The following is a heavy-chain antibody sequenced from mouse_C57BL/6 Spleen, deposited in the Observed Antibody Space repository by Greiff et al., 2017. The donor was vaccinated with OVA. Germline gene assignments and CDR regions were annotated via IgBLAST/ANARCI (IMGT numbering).Heavy chain of an antibody. CDR1: GFTFTDYY. Sequence: EVHLVESGGGLVQPGGSLSLSCAASGFTFTDYYMSWVRQPPGKALEWLGFIRNKANGYTTEYSASVKGRFTISRDTSQSILYLQMNALRAEDSATYYCARSYYDVYYFDYWGQGTTLTVSS. CDR2: IRNKANGYTT. D-gene: IGHD2-4*01. V-gene: IGHV7-3*01. CDR3: ARSYYDVYYFDY. J-gene: IGHJ2*01.